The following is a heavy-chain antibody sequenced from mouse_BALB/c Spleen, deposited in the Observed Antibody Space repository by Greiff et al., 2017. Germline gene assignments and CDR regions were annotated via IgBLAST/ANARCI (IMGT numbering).Heavy chain of an antibody. D-gene: IGHD2-14*01. V-gene: IGHV5-4*02. Sequence: EVKLVESGGGLVKPGGSLKLSCAASGFTFSDYYMYWVRQTPEKRLEWVATISDGGSYTYYPDSVKGRFTISRDNAKNNLYLQMSSLKSEDTAMYYCARYYRYDERESEIDYWGQGTTLTVSS. CDR1: GFTFSDYY. CDR2: ISDGGSYT. CDR3: ARYYRYDERESEIDY. J-gene: IGHJ2*01.